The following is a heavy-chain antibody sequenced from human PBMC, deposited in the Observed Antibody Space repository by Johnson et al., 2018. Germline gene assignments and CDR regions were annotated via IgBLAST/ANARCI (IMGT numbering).Heavy chain of an antibody. V-gene: IGHV3-33*01. CDR1: GFAFSNYV. Sequence: QVQLLESGGGVVQPGRSLRLSCAASGFAFSNYVMHWVRQAPGKGLEWVAIIWYDGSNNYYADSVKGRFTISRDNSKNTLYLQMNSLRAEDTAVYYFARDHITMVRGVIRFLYYYYGMDVWGQGTTVTVSS. CDR3: ARDHITMVRGVIRFLYYYYGMDV. D-gene: IGHD3-10*01. J-gene: IGHJ6*02. CDR2: IWYDGSNN.